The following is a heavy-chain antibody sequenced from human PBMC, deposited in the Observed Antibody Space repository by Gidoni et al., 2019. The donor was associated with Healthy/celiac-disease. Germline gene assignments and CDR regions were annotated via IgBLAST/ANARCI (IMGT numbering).Heavy chain of an antibody. Sequence: QVQLQESGPGLVQPSQTLSPTCTVSGGSISSGSYYWSWIRQPAGKGLEWIGRIYTSGSTNYNPSLKSRVTISVDTSKNQFSLKLSSVTAADTAVYYCARTMTTVTRYWYFDLWGRGTLVTVSS. J-gene: IGHJ2*01. CDR1: GGSISSGSYY. CDR2: IYTSGST. CDR3: ARTMTTVTRYWYFDL. V-gene: IGHV4-61*02. D-gene: IGHD4-17*01.